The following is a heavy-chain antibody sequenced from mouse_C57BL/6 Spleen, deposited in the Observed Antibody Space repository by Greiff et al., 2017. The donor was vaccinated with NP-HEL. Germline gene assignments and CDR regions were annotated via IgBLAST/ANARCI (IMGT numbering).Heavy chain of an antibody. CDR1: GFTFSDFY. CDR2: SRNKANDYTT. J-gene: IGHJ3*01. Sequence: EVKLVESGGGLVQSGRSLRLSCATSGFTFSDFYMEWVRQAPGKGLEWIAASRNKANDYTTEYSASVKGRFIVSRDTSQSILYLQMNALRAEDTAIYYCAREEGLYYDYPFAYWGQGTLVTVAA. V-gene: IGHV7-1*01. CDR3: AREEGLYYDYPFAY. D-gene: IGHD2-4*01.